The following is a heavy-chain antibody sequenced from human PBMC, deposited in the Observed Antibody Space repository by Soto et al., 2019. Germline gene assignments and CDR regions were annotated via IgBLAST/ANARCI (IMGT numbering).Heavy chain of an antibody. CDR3: ARVAPPQAVAGLAMDC. CDR2: INHSGST. V-gene: IGHV4-34*01. D-gene: IGHD6-19*01. Sequence: QVQLQQWGAGLLKPSETLSLTCAVYGGSFSGYYWSWIRQPPGKGLEWIGEINHSGSTNYNPSLKSRVTISVDTSKNQFSLRLSSVTAADTAVYYCARVAPPQAVAGLAMDCWGKGTLVTVSS. J-gene: IGHJ4*02. CDR1: GGSFSGYY.